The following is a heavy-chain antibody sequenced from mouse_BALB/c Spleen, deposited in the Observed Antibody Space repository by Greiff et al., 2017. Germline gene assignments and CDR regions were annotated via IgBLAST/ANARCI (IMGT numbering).Heavy chain of an antibody. CDR1: GFTFSSFG. D-gene: IGHD2-14*01. V-gene: IGHV5-17*02. J-gene: IGHJ2*01. CDR3: ARDYRYAPDY. Sequence: DVMLVESGGGLVQPGGSRKLSCAASGFTFSSFGMHWVRQAPEKGLEWVAYISSGSSTIYYADTVKGRFTISRDNPKNTLFLQMTSLRSEDTAMYYCARDYRYAPDYWGQGTTLTVSS. CDR2: ISSGSSTI.